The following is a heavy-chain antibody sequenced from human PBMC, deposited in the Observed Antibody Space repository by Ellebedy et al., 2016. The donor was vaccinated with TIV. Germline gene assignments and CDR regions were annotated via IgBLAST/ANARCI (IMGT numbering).Heavy chain of an antibody. Sequence: GESLKISCAASGLTFSSYSMGWVRQAPGKGLEWVSALTSSGATTYYADSVKGRFTISRDNSKNTLYLQMNSLRADDTAIYYCARDLDKSSGWYGGAAYWGQGTQVTVSS. J-gene: IGHJ4*02. CDR3: ARDLDKSSGWYGGAAY. CDR2: LTSSGATT. CDR1: GLTFSSYS. V-gene: IGHV3-23*01. D-gene: IGHD6-19*01.